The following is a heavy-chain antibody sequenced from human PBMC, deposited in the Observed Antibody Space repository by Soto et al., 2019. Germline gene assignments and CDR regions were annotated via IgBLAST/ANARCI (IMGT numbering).Heavy chain of an antibody. CDR1: GLTFSNYA. V-gene: IGHV3-23*01. Sequence: EVQLLESGGALLQPGGSLRLSCAASGLTFSNYAMSWVRLAPGKGLEWVSTVTGDGVTTSYADSVKGRFTISRDNSKNTLYLQMSGLRADDTAVYYCAKRLSYYFDSWGHGTLVTVSS. J-gene: IGHJ4*01. D-gene: IGHD3-16*02. CDR2: VTGDGVTT. CDR3: AKRLSYYFDS.